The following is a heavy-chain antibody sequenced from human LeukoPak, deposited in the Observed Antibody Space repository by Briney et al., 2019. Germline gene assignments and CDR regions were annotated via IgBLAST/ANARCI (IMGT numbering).Heavy chain of an antibody. CDR1: GYTFTGYY. D-gene: IGHD2-2*01. V-gene: IGHV1-2*04. CDR2: INPNSGGT. Sequence: GASVKVSCKASGYTFTGYYMHWVRQAPGQGLEWMGWINPNSGGTNYAQKFQGWVTMTRDTSISTAYMELSRLRSDDTAVYYCARDLGYCSSTSCPTDYWGQGTLVTVSS. J-gene: IGHJ4*02. CDR3: ARDLGYCSSTSCPTDY.